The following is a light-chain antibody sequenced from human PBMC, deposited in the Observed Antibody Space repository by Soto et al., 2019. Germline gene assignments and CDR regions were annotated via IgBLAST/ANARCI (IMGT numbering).Light chain of an antibody. CDR2: GAS. V-gene: IGKV3-20*01. Sequence: SMLTQSPGTLSLSPGDRATLFCRTSQTISSKYLTWFQQKPGQAPRLLIYGASIRATGVPDRFTGSGSGTDFTLTISRLEPEDFAVYYCQQFGTSPPAFTFGQGTKLEI. CDR1: QTISSKY. J-gene: IGKJ2*01. CDR3: QQFGTSPPAFT.